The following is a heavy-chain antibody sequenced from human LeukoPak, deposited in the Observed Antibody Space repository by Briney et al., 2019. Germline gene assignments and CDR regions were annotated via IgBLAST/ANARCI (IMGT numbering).Heavy chain of an antibody. Sequence: ASENLSLNCAVYGGSFSGYYWSWIRQPPGKGLEWIGEINHSGSTNYNPSLKSRVTTSVDTSKNQFSLKLSSVTAADTAVYYCARTSRYSSGWYLDYWGQGTLVTVSS. CDR1: GGSFSGYY. D-gene: IGHD6-19*01. J-gene: IGHJ4*02. CDR2: INHSGST. V-gene: IGHV4-34*01. CDR3: ARTSRYSSGWYLDY.